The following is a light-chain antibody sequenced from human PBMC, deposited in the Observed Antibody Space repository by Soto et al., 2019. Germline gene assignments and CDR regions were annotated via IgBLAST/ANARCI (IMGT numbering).Light chain of an antibody. V-gene: IGKV3-15*01. CDR1: QSISSN. J-gene: IGKJ1*01. CDR2: GAS. Sequence: EIVLAQSPATLCVSPGESATLSCRASQSISSNLAWYQQKPGQSPRLLIYGASSRATGVPVRFSGSGSGVAFTLTVSGLQSEDFAVYHCQQYNQWPGTFGQGTKVDIK. CDR3: QQYNQWPGT.